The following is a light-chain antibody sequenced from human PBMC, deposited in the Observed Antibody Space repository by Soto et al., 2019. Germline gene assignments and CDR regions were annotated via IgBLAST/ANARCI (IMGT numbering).Light chain of an antibody. CDR3: LLDFRYFWA. Sequence: AIQVTQSPSSLYAYVGDRVTITCLASQAIRTALGWYQQKPGKVPKLLIYAASILQSGVPSRFSGSGSGTDFTLTISSLQPEDFATYYCLLDFRYFWAFGQGTKVDIK. J-gene: IGKJ1*01. CDR1: QAIRTA. V-gene: IGKV1-6*01. CDR2: AAS.